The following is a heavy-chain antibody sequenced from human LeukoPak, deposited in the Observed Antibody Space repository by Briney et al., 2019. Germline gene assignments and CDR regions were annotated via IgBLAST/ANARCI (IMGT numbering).Heavy chain of an antibody. V-gene: IGHV4-59*08. CDR1: GGSISSYY. CDR3: ARCLNPYYFDY. J-gene: IGHJ4*02. CDR2: IYYSGST. Sequence: SETLSLTCTVSGGSISSYYWSWIRQPPGKGLEWIGYIYYSGSTNYNPSLKSRVTISVDTSKNQFSLKLSSVTAADTAVYYCARCLNPYYFDYWGQGTLVTVSS.